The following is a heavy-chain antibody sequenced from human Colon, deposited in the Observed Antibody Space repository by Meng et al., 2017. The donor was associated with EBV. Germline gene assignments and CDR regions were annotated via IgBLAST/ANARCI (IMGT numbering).Heavy chain of an antibody. Sequence: QGQWGESGPALVKASETLSLTCAVSGDSITNHNWWAWVRQPPGKGLEWIGEIPHRGSSAYNPSLKSRVSMPIDKSKNQFSLKLTSVTAADTAVYHCLRGSGGSVWGQGTLVTVSS. CDR3: LRGSGGSV. D-gene: IGHD3-10*01. J-gene: IGHJ1*01. V-gene: IGHV4-4*02. CDR2: IPHRGSS. CDR1: GDSITNHNW.